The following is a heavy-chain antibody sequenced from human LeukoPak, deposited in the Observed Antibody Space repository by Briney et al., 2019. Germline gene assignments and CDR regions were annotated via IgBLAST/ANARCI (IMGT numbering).Heavy chain of an antibody. Sequence: PGGSLRLSCAASGFTLSSYWMSWVRQVPGKGLEWVSSISSSSSSIYYADSVKGRLTISRDNAKNSLYLQMNSLRAEDTAVYYCARANPPAISFFDYWGQGTLVTVSS. CDR2: ISSSSSSI. CDR3: ARANPPAISFFDY. J-gene: IGHJ4*02. V-gene: IGHV3-21*01. D-gene: IGHD3-9*01. CDR1: GFTLSSYW.